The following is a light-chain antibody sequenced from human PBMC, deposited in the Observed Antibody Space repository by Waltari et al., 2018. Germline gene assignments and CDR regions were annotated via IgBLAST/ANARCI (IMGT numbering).Light chain of an antibody. CDR3: LLSFSGVHAV. J-gene: IGLJ7*01. CDR2: DSN. V-gene: IGLV7-46*01. Sequence: QAVVTQEPSLTVSPGGTVTLTCGSSPGAVTSGHFPYWFQQRPGQAPTTLIYDSNTKHSWTPARFSASLLGGKAALTLSGAQPEDEADYYCLLSFSGVHAVFGGGTHLTVL. CDR1: PGAVTSGHF.